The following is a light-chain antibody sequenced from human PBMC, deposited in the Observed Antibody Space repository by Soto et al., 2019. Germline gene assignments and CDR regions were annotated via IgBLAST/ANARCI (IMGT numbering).Light chain of an antibody. CDR3: ENWDSNTRV. V-gene: IGLV4-60*03. Sequence: QSVLTQSSSASASLGSSVKLTCSLSSGHSSYIIAWHQQQPGQAPRYLMKLEGSGSYHKGNGVPDRFSGSSSGADRYLTISHLRSEDEADYYCENWDSNTRVFGGGTKLTVL. CDR2: LEGSGSY. J-gene: IGLJ2*01. CDR1: SGHSSYI.